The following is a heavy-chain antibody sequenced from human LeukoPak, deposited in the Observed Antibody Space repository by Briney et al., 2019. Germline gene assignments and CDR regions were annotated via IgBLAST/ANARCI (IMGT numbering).Heavy chain of an antibody. D-gene: IGHD3-22*01. V-gene: IGHV3-7*01. CDR1: GFTFSNYW. J-gene: IGHJ4*02. CDR2: IKQDESEK. Sequence: PGGSLRLSCAASGFTFSNYWMSWVRQAPGKGLEWVANIKQDESEKYYVDSVKGRFTISRDNAKNSLYLQMNSLSAEDTAVYYCASGYFYDTSGLFDYWGQGTLVTVSS. CDR3: ASGYFYDTSGLFDY.